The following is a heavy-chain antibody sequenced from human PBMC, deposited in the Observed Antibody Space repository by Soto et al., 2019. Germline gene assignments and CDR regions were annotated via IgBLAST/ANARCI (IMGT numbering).Heavy chain of an antibody. CDR1: GGSISGRSYY. CDR2: VYYSGSP. Sequence: QLQLQESGPGLVKPSETLSLICTVSGGSISGRSYYWGWIRKPPGKGLEWIGNVYYSGSPYYNTSLKTRVTISVDTSKNQFSLKLSSVTAADTAVYYCARYYDSSGTSYFDDWGQGTLVTVSS. D-gene: IGHD3-22*01. V-gene: IGHV4-39*01. J-gene: IGHJ4*02. CDR3: ARYYDSSGTSYFDD.